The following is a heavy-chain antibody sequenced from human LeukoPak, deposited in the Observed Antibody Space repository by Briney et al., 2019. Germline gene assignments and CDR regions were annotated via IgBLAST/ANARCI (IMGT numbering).Heavy chain of an antibody. CDR2: IYYSGST. D-gene: IGHD3-22*01. CDR1: GGSISSSSYY. J-gene: IGHJ3*02. V-gene: IGHV4-39*07. CDR3: ARDSPDSSGYYDAFDI. Sequence: SETLSLTCTVSGGSISSSSYYWGWIRQPPGKGLEWIGSIYYSGSTYYNPSLKSRVTISVDTSKNQFSLKLSSVTAADTAVYYCARDSPDSSGYYDAFDIWGQGTMVTVSS.